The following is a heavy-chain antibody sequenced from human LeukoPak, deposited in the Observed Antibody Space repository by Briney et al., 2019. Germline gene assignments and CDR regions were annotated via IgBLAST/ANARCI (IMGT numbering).Heavy chain of an antibody. CDR3: AGDSGARCAFDI. Sequence: GGSLRLSCAASGFTFSSYAMHWVRQAPGKGLEWVAVISYDGSNKYYADSVKGRFTISRDNSKNTLYLQMNSLRAEDTAVYYCAGDSGARCAFDIWGQGTMVTVSS. J-gene: IGHJ3*02. V-gene: IGHV3-30-3*01. D-gene: IGHD1-26*01. CDR1: GFTFSSYA. CDR2: ISYDGSNK.